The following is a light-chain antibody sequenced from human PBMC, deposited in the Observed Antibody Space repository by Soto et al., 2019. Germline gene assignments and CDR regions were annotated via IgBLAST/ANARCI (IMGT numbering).Light chain of an antibody. CDR3: QHYNNWPPRGT. V-gene: IGKV3-15*01. CDR2: GAS. Sequence: EIVMTQSPATLSVSPGERATLSCRASESVTNNLAWYQQKPGQPPRLLIYGASTRATGIPARISGSGSGTEFTLTISSLQSEDFAVYYCQHYNNWPPRGTFGQGTKVDIK. CDR1: ESVTNN. J-gene: IGKJ1*01.